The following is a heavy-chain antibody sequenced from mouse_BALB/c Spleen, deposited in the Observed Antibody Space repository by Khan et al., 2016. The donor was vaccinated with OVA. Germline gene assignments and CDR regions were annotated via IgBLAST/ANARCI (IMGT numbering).Heavy chain of an antibody. D-gene: IGHD1-1*01. J-gene: IGHJ3*01. CDR3: ARLAYYDDSEGFAY. CDR2: VSTGGGYT. V-gene: IGHV5-6*01. Sequence: EVELVESGGDLVKPGGSLKLSCAASGFTFSTYGMSWVRQTPDKRLEWVATVSTGGGYTYYPESVKGRFTIYRDNAKNHLYLQKSILKSEDTAIFYCARLAYYDDSEGFAYWGQGTLVTVSA. CDR1: GFTFSTYG.